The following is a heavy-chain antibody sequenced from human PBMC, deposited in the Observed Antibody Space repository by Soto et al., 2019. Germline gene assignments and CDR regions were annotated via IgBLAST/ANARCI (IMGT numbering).Heavy chain of an antibody. CDR3: AKDLRFLEWPPGYFDY. Sequence: PGGSLRLSCAASGFTFSSYAMGWVRQAPGKGLEWVSAISGSGGSTYYADSVKGRFTISRDNSKNTLYLQMNSLRAEDTAVYYCAKDLRFLEWPPGYFDYWGQGTLVTVSS. V-gene: IGHV3-23*01. J-gene: IGHJ4*02. CDR2: ISGSGGST. D-gene: IGHD3-3*01. CDR1: GFTFSSYA.